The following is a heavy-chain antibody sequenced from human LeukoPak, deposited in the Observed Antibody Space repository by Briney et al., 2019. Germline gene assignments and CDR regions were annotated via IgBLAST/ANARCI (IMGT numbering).Heavy chain of an antibody. J-gene: IGHJ6*02. V-gene: IGHV1-8*01. Sequence: ASVNVSCKASGYTLISNDIHWVRQAPGQGLEWMGWMSPNSGNTGYAQKFQGRVTMTRNTSISTAYMELSSLRYDDTAVYYCARADYYDSWCGPMEVWGQGTTVTVSS. CDR2: MSPNSGNT. CDR3: ARADYYDSWCGPMEV. D-gene: IGHD3-3*01. CDR1: GYTLISND.